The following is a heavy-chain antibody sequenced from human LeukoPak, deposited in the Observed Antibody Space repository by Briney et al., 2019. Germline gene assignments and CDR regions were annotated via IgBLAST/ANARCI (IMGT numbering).Heavy chain of an antibody. CDR2: TSGSGGST. CDR1: GFPFSSYA. Sequence: PGGSLRLSCEASGFPFSSYAMNWVRQAPGKGLEWVSTTSGSGGSTYYADSVKGRFTISRDKSKNTVYLQMNSLRAEDTAVYYCAKDGDQVTVTKLDYWGQGTLVTVSS. CDR3: AKDGDQVTVTKLDY. J-gene: IGHJ4*02. D-gene: IGHD4-17*01. V-gene: IGHV3-23*01.